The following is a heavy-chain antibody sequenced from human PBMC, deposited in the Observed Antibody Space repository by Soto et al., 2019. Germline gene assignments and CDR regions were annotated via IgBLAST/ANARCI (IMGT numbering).Heavy chain of an antibody. CDR2: INSDGSST. CDR3: ARVGQYYYGSSGYYGPDYFDY. Sequence: EVQLVESGGGLVQPGGSLRLSCAASGFTFSSYWMHWVRQAPGKGLVWVSRINSDGSSTSYADSVKGRFTISRDNAKNTLYLQMNSLRAEDTAVYYCARVGQYYYGSSGYYGPDYFDYWGQGTLVTVSS. D-gene: IGHD3-22*01. CDR1: GFTFSSYW. J-gene: IGHJ4*02. V-gene: IGHV3-74*01.